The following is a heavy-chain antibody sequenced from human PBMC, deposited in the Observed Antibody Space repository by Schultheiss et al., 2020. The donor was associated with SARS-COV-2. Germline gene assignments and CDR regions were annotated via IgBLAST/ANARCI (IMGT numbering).Heavy chain of an antibody. CDR2: IFYSGST. Sequence: SQTLSLTCAVYGGSFSGYYWSWIRQPPGKGLEWIGYIFYSGSTYYNPSLKSLVTISVDTSKNQFSLKLSSVTAADTAVYYCARARPDDILTGYRFDYWGQGTLVTVSS. D-gene: IGHD3-9*01. V-gene: IGHV4-34*12. CDR3: ARARPDDILTGYRFDY. J-gene: IGHJ4*02. CDR1: GGSFSGYY.